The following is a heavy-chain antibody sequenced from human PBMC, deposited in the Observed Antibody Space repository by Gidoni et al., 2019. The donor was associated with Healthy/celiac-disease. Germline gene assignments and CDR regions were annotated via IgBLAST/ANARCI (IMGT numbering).Heavy chain of an antibody. CDR2: IYTSGST. CDR3: ARGPWYYYDSSGYPSHFDY. V-gene: IGHV4-61*02. D-gene: IGHD3-22*01. J-gene: IGHJ4*02. Sequence: VQLQESGPGLVKPSQTLSLTCTVSGGSISRGSYYRSWIRQPAGTGLEWSGRIYTSGSTNYNPSLKSRVTISVDTSKNQFSLTLSSVTAADTAVYYCARGPWYYYDSSGYPSHFDYWGQGTLVTVSS. CDR1: GGSISRGSYY.